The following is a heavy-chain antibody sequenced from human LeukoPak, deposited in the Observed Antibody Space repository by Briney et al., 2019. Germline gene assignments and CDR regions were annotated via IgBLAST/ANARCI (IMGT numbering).Heavy chain of an antibody. CDR3: ARERLTTTAFDY. V-gene: IGHV3-23*01. D-gene: IGHD1-14*01. J-gene: IGHJ4*02. CDR2: IIPSGGST. Sequence: GGSLRLSCTASGFTFSTYAMAWVRQAPGRGLEWVSLIIPSGGSTFYADSVKGRFTISRDNSKSTLYLQMNSLRVDDTAVYYCARERLTTTAFDYWGQGTLVTVSS. CDR1: GFTFSTYA.